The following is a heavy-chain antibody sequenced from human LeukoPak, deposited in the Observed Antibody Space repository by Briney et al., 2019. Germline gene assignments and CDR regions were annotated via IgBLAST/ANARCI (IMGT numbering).Heavy chain of an antibody. V-gene: IGHV4-30-4*01. CDR3: ASETPVYYDFWSGYWT. D-gene: IGHD3-3*01. CDR1: GGSISSGDYY. CDR2: IYYSGST. Sequence: TSETLSLTCTVSGGSISSGDYYWSWIRQPPGKGLEWIGYIYYSGSTYYNPSLKSRVTISVDTSKNQFSLKLSSVTAADTAVYYCASETPVYYDFWSGYWTWGQGTLVTVSS. J-gene: IGHJ5*02.